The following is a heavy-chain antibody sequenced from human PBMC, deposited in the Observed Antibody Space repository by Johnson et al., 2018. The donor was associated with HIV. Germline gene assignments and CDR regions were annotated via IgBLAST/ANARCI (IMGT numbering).Heavy chain of an antibody. J-gene: IGHJ3*02. CDR1: GFIFSDYY. V-gene: IGHV3-66*02. Sequence: VQLVESGGDLVKPGGSLRLSCAASGFIFSDYYMTWIRQAPGKGLEWVSVIYSGGSTYYADSVKGRFTISRDNSKNTLYLQMNSLRAEDTAVYYCASSESFGAFDIWGRGTMVTVSS. CDR3: ASSESFGAFDI. D-gene: IGHD1-26*01. CDR2: IYSGGST.